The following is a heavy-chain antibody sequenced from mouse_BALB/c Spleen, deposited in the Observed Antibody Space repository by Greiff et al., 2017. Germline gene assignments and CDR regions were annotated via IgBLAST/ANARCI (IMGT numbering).Heavy chain of an antibody. V-gene: IGHV14-1*02. CDR2: IDPENGNT. CDR1: GFNIKDYY. D-gene: IGHD1-1*01. Sequence: EVQLQQSGAELVRPGALVKLSCKASGFNIKDYYMHWVKQRPEQGLEWIGWIDPENGNTIYDPKFQGKASITADTSSNTAYLQLSSLTSEDTAVYYCAITVVNAMDYWGQGTSVTVSS. CDR3: AITVVNAMDY. J-gene: IGHJ4*01.